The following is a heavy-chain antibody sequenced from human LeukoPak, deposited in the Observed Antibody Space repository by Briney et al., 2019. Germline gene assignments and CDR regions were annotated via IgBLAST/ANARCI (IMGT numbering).Heavy chain of an antibody. J-gene: IGHJ3*02. CDR1: GGSISSGDYY. CDR2: IYTSGSA. Sequence: SETLSLTCTVSGGSISSGDYYWSWIRQPPGKGLEWIGRIYTSGSANYNPSLKSRVTISVDTSKNQFSLKLSSVTATDTAVYYCARTYRDDAFDIWGQGTMVTVSS. D-gene: IGHD5-18*01. CDR3: ARTYRDDAFDI. V-gene: IGHV4-61*02.